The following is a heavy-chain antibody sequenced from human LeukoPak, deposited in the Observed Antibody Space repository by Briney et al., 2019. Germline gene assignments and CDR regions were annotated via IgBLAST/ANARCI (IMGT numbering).Heavy chain of an antibody. CDR2: ISSSSSYI. J-gene: IGHJ4*02. V-gene: IGHV3-21*01. D-gene: IGHD6-13*01. CDR3: ASGSSSWTLFVY. Sequence: GGSLRLSCAASGFTFSSYSMNWVRQAPGKGLEWVSSISSSSSYIYYADSVKGRFTISRDNAKNSLYLQMNSLRAEDTAVYYCASGSSSWTLFVYWGQGTLVTVSS. CDR1: GFTFSSYS.